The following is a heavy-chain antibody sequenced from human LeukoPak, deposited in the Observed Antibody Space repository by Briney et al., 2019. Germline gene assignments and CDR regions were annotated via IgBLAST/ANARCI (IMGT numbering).Heavy chain of an antibody. CDR2: IYYSGST. CDR1: GGSMSSYY. D-gene: IGHD1-26*01. Sequence: SETLSLTCTVSGGSMSSYYWNWVRQPPGKGLEYIGHIYYSGSTNYNSSLKSRLTISVDTSKNQFSLKLSSVTAADTAVYYCARDIREVGESHYFDYWGQGTLVTVTS. J-gene: IGHJ4*02. CDR3: ARDIREVGESHYFDY. V-gene: IGHV4-59*01.